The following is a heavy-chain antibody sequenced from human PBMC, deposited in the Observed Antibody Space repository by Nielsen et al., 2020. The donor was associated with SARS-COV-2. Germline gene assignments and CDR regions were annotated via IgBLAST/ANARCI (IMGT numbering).Heavy chain of an antibody. CDR2: ISGNGDRT. Sequence: WIRQPPGKGLEYLSTISGNGDRTYYAESVKGRFTISRDDSKNTMYLQMGSLRVEDTAVYYCARVSGGSLKNSFDLWGQGTRVTVSS. D-gene: IGHD3-16*01. CDR3: ARVSGGSLKNSFDL. J-gene: IGHJ3*01. V-gene: IGHV3-64*02.